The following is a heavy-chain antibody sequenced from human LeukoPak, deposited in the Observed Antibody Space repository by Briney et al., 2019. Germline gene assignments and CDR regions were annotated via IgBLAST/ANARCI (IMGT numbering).Heavy chain of an antibody. V-gene: IGHV3-23*01. Sequence: PGGSLRLSCAASGFAFSSYAMSWVRQAPGKGLEWVSAISGSGGSTYYADSVKGRFTISRDNSKNTLYLQMNSLRAEDTAVYYCAKANAYSITMVRGVILDYWGQGTLVTVSS. CDR2: ISGSGGST. CDR1: GFAFSSYA. J-gene: IGHJ4*02. CDR3: AKANAYSITMVRGVILDY. D-gene: IGHD3-10*01.